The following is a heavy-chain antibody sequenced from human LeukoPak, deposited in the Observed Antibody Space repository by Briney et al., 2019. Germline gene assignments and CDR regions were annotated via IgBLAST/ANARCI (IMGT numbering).Heavy chain of an antibody. V-gene: IGHV1-18*01. D-gene: IGHD3-22*01. CDR3: ARVLVVSSDAFDI. Sequence: ASVKVSCKASGYTFTSYAVSWVRQAPGQGLECMGWISTYTGNTDYAQKLQGRVTMTTDTSTSTAYMELRSLSSDDTAVYYCARVLVVSSDAFDIWGQGTMVTVSS. CDR2: ISTYTGNT. CDR1: GYTFTSYA. J-gene: IGHJ3*02.